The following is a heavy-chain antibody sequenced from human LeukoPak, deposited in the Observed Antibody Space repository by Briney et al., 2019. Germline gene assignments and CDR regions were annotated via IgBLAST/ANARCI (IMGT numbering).Heavy chain of an antibody. CDR1: GGSISSSSYY. CDR2: IYYSGST. CDR3: ARGRERMFWFGDPNFDY. Sequence: PSETLSLTCTVSGGSISSSSYYWGWIRQPPGKGLEWIGSIYYSGSTYYNPSLKSRVTISVDTSKNQFSLKLSSVTAADTAVYYCARGRERMFWFGDPNFDYWGQGTLVTVSS. D-gene: IGHD3-10*01. V-gene: IGHV4-39*07. J-gene: IGHJ4*02.